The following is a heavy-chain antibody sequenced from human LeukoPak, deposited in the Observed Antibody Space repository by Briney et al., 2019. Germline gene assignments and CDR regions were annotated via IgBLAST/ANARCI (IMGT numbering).Heavy chain of an antibody. CDR1: GFTFSDYY. V-gene: IGHV3-11*04. D-gene: IGHD3-10*01. CDR2: MSSSGRSI. CDR3: ASVWFGEVRIDY. Sequence: GGSLRLSCAASGFTFSDYYMSWIRQAPGKGLEWVSYMSSSGRSIYYADSVKGRFTISRDNAKNSLYLQMNSLRAEDTAVYYCASVWFGEVRIDYWGQGTLVTVSS. J-gene: IGHJ4*02.